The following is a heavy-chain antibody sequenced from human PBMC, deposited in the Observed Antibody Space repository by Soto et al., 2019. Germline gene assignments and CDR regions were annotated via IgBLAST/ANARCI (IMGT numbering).Heavy chain of an antibody. D-gene: IGHD6-6*01. CDR3: ARSGGSSSPATRYFEH. CDR2: IAYDGDIK. V-gene: IGHV3-30*09. CDR1: GFTFRSYT. J-gene: IGHJ4*02. Sequence: TGGSLRLSSAASGFTFRSYTMHWVRQAPGKGLEWVTLIAYDGDIKYYADSVKGRFAVSRDNSQNTLYLQMNSLTPGDTALYYCARSGGSSSPATRYFEHWGQGTLVTVSS.